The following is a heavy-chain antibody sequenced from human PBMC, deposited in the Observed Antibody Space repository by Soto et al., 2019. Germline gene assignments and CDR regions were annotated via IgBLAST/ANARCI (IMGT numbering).Heavy chain of an antibody. CDR3: AREGGY. V-gene: IGHV4-59*01. CDR2: IYYSVST. D-gene: IGHD3-16*01. J-gene: IGHJ4*02. CDR1: GGSISSYY. Sequence: XGTLSLTCTVSGGSISSYYWSWIRQPPGKGLEWIGYIYYSVSTNYNPSLKSRVTISVDTSKNQFSLKLSSVTAADTAVYYCAREGGYWGQGTLVTVSS.